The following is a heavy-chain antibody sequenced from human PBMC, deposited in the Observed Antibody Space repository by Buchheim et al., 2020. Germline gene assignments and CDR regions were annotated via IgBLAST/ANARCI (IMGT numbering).Heavy chain of an antibody. D-gene: IGHD4-17*01. CDR1: GGSFSGYY. CDR2: INHSGST. CDR3: ARGLDDYGDYTSWFDP. Sequence: QVQLQQWGAGLLKPSETLSLTCAVYGGSFSGYYWSWIRQPPGKGLEWIEEINHSGSTNYNPSLKSRVTISVDTSKNQFSLKLSSVTAADTAVYYCARGLDDYGDYTSWFDPWGQGTL. V-gene: IGHV4-34*01. J-gene: IGHJ5*02.